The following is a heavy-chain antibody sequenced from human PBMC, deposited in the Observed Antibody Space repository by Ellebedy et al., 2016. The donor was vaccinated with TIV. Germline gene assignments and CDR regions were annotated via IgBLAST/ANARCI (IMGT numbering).Heavy chain of an antibody. CDR1: GFNFRSYW. Sequence: GESLKIFCATSGFNFRSYWMAWVRQAPGRGLEWVAKIRQEGDEIYYVESVKGRFTISRDNAKNSLFPQMNSLRVEDTAVYYCARRASYGDYAVQVNPWFDPWGQGTLVTVSS. J-gene: IGHJ5*02. D-gene: IGHD4-17*01. CDR3: ARRASYGDYAVQVNPWFDP. V-gene: IGHV3-7*01. CDR2: IRQEGDEI.